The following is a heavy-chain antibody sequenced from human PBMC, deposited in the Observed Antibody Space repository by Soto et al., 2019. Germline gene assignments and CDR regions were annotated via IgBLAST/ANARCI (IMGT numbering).Heavy chain of an antibody. CDR2: INPNSGGT. Sequence: QVQLVQSGAEVKKPGASVKVSCKASGYTFTGYYMHWVRQAPGQGLEWMGWINPNSGGTNYAQKFQGRVTMTRDTYISTAYMELSRLRSDDTAVYYCARDYGAYDFWSGTTNWFDPWGQGTLVTVSS. J-gene: IGHJ5*02. D-gene: IGHD3-3*01. CDR1: GYTFTGYY. V-gene: IGHV1-2*02. CDR3: ARDYGAYDFWSGTTNWFDP.